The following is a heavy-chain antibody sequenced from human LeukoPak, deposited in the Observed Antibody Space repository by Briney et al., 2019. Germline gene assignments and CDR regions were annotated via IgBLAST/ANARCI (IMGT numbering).Heavy chain of an antibody. Sequence: GGSLRLSCAASGFTFSSYAMHWVRQAPGKGLEWVAVIIYDGSNKYYADSVKGRFTISRDNSKNTLYLQMNSLRAEDTAVYYCARDRGGSYYFDYWGQGTLVTVSS. CDR2: IIYDGSNK. J-gene: IGHJ4*02. CDR3: ARDRGGSYYFDY. CDR1: GFTFSSYA. V-gene: IGHV3-30-3*01. D-gene: IGHD1-26*01.